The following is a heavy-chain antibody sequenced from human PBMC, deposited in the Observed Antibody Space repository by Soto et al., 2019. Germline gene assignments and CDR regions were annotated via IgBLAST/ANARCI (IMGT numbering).Heavy chain of an antibody. J-gene: IGHJ6*02. CDR2: ILNDGSNR. CDR1: GFTFSNYG. V-gene: IGHV3-33*01. D-gene: IGHD3-10*01. CDR3: ARDNEYSGNGMDV. Sequence: QVQLVESGGGVVQPGRSLRLSCAASGFTFSNYGMHWVRQAPGKGLEWVAVILNDGSNRYHAESVKDRFTISRDNSKNMVYLQLNSLRAEDTDVYYCARDNEYSGNGMDVWGQGTRVTVS.